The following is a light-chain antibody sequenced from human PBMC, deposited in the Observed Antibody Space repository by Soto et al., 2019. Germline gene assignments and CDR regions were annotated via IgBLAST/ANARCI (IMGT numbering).Light chain of an antibody. J-gene: IGKJ5*01. CDR3: QQYDKLPSIT. CDR1: QDIRKY. Sequence: DIQMTQSPSSLSASVGDRVTVTCQASQDIRKYLNWYQQKSGKAPKLLIHDATTLETGVPSRFSGSGSGTDFTFTISNLQPEDIATYYCQQYDKLPSITFGQGTRLEIK. CDR2: DAT. V-gene: IGKV1-33*01.